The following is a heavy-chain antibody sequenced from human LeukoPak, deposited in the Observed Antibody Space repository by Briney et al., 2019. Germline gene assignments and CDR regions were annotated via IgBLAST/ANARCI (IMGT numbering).Heavy chain of an antibody. D-gene: IGHD2-2*01. J-gene: IGHJ4*02. V-gene: IGHV3-30*02. CDR2: IRYDGSNK. CDR1: GFTFSSYG. CDR3: ARDLKYCSSTSCYPPSDDYFDY. Sequence: GGSLRLSCAASGFTFSSYGMHWVRQAPGKGLEWVAFIRYDGSNKYYADSVKGRFTISRDNSKNTLYLQMNSLRAEDTAVYYCARDLKYCSSTSCYPPSDDYFDYWGQGTLVTVSS.